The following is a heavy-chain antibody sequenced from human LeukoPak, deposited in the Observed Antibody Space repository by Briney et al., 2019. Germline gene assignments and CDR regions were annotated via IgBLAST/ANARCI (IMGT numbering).Heavy chain of an antibody. Sequence: SETLSLTCAVYGGSFSGYYWSWIHQPPGKGLEWIGEINHSGSTNYNPSLKSRVTISVDTSKNQFSLKLSSVTAADTAVYYCATNDYGVLGYFDYWGQGTLVTVSS. D-gene: IGHD4-17*01. J-gene: IGHJ4*02. CDR1: GGSFSGYY. CDR2: INHSGST. CDR3: ATNDYGVLGYFDY. V-gene: IGHV4-34*01.